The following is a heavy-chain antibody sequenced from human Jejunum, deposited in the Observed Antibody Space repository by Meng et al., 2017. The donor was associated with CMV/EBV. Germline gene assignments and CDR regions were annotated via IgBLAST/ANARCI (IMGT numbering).Heavy chain of an antibody. J-gene: IGHJ4*02. Sequence: SRAASGFPLSDYTIHWVRQAPGKGLEWVGRIKSKTDGETTDYGVPVKGRFIISRDDSRTTMYLQMNSLNTEDTAMYYCGSGPNWGQGTLVTVSS. V-gene: IGHV3-15*01. CDR1: GFPLSDYT. D-gene: IGHD1-26*01. CDR3: GSGPN. CDR2: IKSKTDGETT.